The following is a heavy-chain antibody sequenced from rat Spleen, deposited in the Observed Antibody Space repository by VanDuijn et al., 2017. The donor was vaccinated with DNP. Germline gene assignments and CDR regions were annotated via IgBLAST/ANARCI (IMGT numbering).Heavy chain of an antibody. D-gene: IGHD3-7*01. CDR1: GYSITSNFR. CDR3: ARALTGYYFDY. Sequence: EVQLQESGPGPVKPSQSLSLTCSVTGYSITSNFRWSWIRKFPGNKLEWMGYINGAGDINYNPSLKSRISITRDTSKNQFFLQVNSVTTEDSATYYCARALTGYYFDYWGQGVMVTVSS. J-gene: IGHJ2*01. V-gene: IGHV3-3*01. CDR2: INGAGDI.